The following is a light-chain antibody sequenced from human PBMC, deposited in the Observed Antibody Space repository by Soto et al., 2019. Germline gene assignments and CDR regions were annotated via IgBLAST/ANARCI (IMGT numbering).Light chain of an antibody. CDR1: QGISSW. CDR2: TAS. J-gene: IGKJ1*01. CDR3: QQANNFPWT. V-gene: IGKV1-12*01. Sequence: DIQMTQSPSSVSASVGDRVTITCRASQGISSWLVWYQQKPGKAPKLLISTASSLQSGVPSRFSGSGSGTDFTLTISSLQPEDFATYYCQQANNFPWTFGQGTKVEIK.